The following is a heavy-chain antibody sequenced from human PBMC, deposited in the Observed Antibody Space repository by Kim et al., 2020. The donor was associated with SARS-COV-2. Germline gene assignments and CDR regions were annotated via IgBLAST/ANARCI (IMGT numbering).Heavy chain of an antibody. CDR3: ARHHFRSYFDY. CDR2: IYYSGST. Sequence: SETLSLTYTVSGGSISSSSYYRGWIRQPPGKGLEWIGSIYYSGSTYYNPSLKSRVTISVDTSKNQFSLKLSSVSAADTAVYYCARHHFRSYFDYLGQGTL. J-gene: IGHJ4*02. D-gene: IGHD3-3*02. CDR1: GGSISSSSYY. V-gene: IGHV4-39*01.